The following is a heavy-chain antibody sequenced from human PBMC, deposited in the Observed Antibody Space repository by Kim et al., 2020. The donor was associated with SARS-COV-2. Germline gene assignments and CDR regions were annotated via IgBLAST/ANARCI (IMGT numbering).Heavy chain of an antibody. CDR3: ARDSGTSRYNWFDP. CDR1: GGSIGINTYF. CDR2: VSHSVST. Sequence: SETLSLTCTVSGGSIGINTYFWAWIRQPPGKELEWIGSVSHSVSTYYTPSLKSRVTLSVDTSENQFSLKLTSVTAADTAVYFCARDSGTSRYNWFDPWGPGTLVTVSS. V-gene: IGHV4-39*02. D-gene: IGHD2-2*01. J-gene: IGHJ5*02.